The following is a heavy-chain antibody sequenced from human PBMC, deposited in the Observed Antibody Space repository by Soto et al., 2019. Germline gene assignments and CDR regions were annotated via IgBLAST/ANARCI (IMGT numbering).Heavy chain of an antibody. V-gene: IGHV3-9*01. J-gene: IGHJ4*02. CDR1: GFTFDDYA. CDR3: ARDYGYDSSGYLFDY. D-gene: IGHD3-22*01. Sequence: EVQLVESGGGLVQPGKSLRLSCAASGFTFDDYAMHWVRQARGKGLEWVSGISWNSGSIGYADSVKGRFTISRDNAKNSLYLQINSLRAEDTALYYCARDYGYDSSGYLFDYWGQGTLVTVSS. CDR2: ISWNSGSI.